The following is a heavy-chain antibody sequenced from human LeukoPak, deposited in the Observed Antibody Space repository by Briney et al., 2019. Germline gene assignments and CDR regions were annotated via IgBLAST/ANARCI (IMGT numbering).Heavy chain of an antibody. CDR3: ARFRGPAARYYFDY. J-gene: IGHJ4*02. CDR2: IAGRGGDTYYDT. D-gene: IGHD2-2*01. V-gene: IGHV3-23*01. Sequence: GGSLRLSCAASGFTFSSYVMSWVRQAPGKGLEWVSSIAGRGGDTYYDTYYADSVKGRFTISRDNSKNTLYLQMNSLRAEDTAVYYCARFRGPAARYYFDYWGQGTLVTVSS. CDR1: GFTFSSYV.